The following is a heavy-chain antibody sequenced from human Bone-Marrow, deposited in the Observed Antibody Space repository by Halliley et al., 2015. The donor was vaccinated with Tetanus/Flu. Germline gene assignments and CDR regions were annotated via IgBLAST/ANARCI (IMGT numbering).Heavy chain of an antibody. D-gene: IGHD2-2*01. CDR3: ARGLVVIIPSARKTCWFDP. J-gene: IGHJ5*02. V-gene: IGHV4-31*03. Sequence: TLSLTCTVSDISINTGDYYWSWFRQSPQKGLEWIGYIYYSGSTLYNPSLRSRVSISIDTSKNQFSLKVNSVTAADTAVYYCARGLVVIIPSARKTCWFDPWGPGTLVSVSS. CDR1: DISINTGDYY. CDR2: IYYSGST.